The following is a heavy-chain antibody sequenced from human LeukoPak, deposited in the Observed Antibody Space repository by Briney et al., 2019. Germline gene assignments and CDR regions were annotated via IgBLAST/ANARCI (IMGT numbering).Heavy chain of an antibody. Sequence: ASVKVSCKASGYTFTSYYMHWERQAPGQGLEWMGIINPSGGSTSYAQKFQGRVTMTRDTSTSTVHMELSSLRSEDTAVYYCARDRLNYYDSSGLLGYFDLWGRGTLVTVSS. V-gene: IGHV1-46*01. CDR2: INPSGGST. D-gene: IGHD3-22*01. J-gene: IGHJ2*01. CDR3: ARDRLNYYDSSGLLGYFDL. CDR1: GYTFTSYY.